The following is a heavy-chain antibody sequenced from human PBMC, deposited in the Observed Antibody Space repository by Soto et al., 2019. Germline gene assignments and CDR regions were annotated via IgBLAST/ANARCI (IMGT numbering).Heavy chain of an antibody. V-gene: IGHV1-8*02. CDR3: ARTMAVAGTDDAFDI. J-gene: IGHJ3*02. D-gene: IGHD6-19*01. CDR2: MNPNSGNT. CDR1: GYTFTSYD. Sequence: ASVKVSCKASGYTFTSYDINWVRQATGQGLEWMGWMNPNSGNTGYAQKFQGRVTMTRNTSISTAFMELSSLRSVDMAVNYCARTMAVAGTDDAFDIWGQGTMVTVSS.